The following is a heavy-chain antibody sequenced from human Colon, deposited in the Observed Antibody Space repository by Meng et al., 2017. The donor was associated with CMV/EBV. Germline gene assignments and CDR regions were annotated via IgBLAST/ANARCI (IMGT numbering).Heavy chain of an antibody. D-gene: IGHD6-19*01. Sequence: GSLRLSCNVSGGSVNSGSDYWTWIRQPPGKGLEWIGYISYSGNTNYNPSLKSRLTIEMDTSKNQFSLKLISVSAADTAMYYCAREASCWSTGIDYWGQGTLVTVSS. CDR1: GGSVNSGSDY. CDR2: ISYSGNT. CDR3: AREASCWSTGIDY. V-gene: IGHV4-61*01. J-gene: IGHJ4*02.